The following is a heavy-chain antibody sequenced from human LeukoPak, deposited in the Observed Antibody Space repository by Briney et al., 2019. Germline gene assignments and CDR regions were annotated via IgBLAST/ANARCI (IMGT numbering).Heavy chain of an antibody. D-gene: IGHD3/OR15-3a*01. CDR3: ARGTLAVGHLDY. Sequence: GSLRLSCAASEFTFSRYSMNWVRQAPGKGLEWVSSISTSSSYMFYAASVKGRFTISRDNAKNSLYLQMNSLRSDDTAVYYCARGTLAVGHLDYWGQGTLVTVSS. V-gene: IGHV3-21*04. CDR2: ISTSSSYM. J-gene: IGHJ4*02. CDR1: EFTFSRYS.